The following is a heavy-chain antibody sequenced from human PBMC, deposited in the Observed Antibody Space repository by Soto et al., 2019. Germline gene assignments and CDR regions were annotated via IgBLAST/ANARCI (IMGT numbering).Heavy chain of an antibody. CDR1: GFTFSSYG. D-gene: IGHD6-19*01. CDR3: AKERGWYYFDY. J-gene: IGHJ4*02. Sequence: GGSLRLSCAASGFTFSSYGMHWVRQAPGKGPEWVAVISYDGSNKYYADSVKGRFTISRDNSKNTLYLQMNSLRAEDTAVYYCAKERGWYYFDYWGQGTLVTVSS. V-gene: IGHV3-30*18. CDR2: ISYDGSNK.